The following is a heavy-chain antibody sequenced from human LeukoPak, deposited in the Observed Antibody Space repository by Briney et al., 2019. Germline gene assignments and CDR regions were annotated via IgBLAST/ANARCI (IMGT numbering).Heavy chain of an antibody. CDR3: AKDLRYFDWLFDS. Sequence: GGSLRLSCAASGFTFSSYGMHWVRQAPGKGLEWVAVISYDGSNKYSADSVKGRFTIPRDNSKNTLYLQMNSLRAEDTAVYYCAKDLRYFDWLFDSWGQGTLVTVSS. CDR1: GFTFSSYG. V-gene: IGHV3-30*18. CDR2: ISYDGSNK. J-gene: IGHJ4*02. D-gene: IGHD3-9*01.